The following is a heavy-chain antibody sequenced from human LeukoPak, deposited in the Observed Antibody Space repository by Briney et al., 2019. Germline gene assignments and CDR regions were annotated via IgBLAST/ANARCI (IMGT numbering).Heavy chain of an antibody. V-gene: IGHV4-39*07. Sequence: SETLSLTCTVSGGSISSSSYYWGWIRQPPGKGLEWIGSIYYSGSTYYNPSLKSRATISVDTSKNQFSLKLSSVTAADTAVYYCARDWGSLRYFGYWGQGTLVTVSS. CDR3: ARDWGSLRYFGY. D-gene: IGHD3-9*01. J-gene: IGHJ4*02. CDR1: GGSISSSSYY. CDR2: IYYSGST.